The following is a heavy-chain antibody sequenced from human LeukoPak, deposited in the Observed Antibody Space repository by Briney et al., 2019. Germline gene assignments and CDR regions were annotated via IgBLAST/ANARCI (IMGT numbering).Heavy chain of an antibody. D-gene: IGHD2-2*01. CDR3: ARAYQLHYFDY. CDR2: ISYSGST. CDR1: GGSISSDY. V-gene: IGHV4-59*08. Sequence: SETLSLTCTVSGGSISSDYWSWIRQPPRKGLEWIGYISYSGSTNYNPSPKSRLTISTDTSKNQFSLKLSSVTATDTAVYFCARAYQLHYFDYWGQGTLVTVSS. J-gene: IGHJ4*02.